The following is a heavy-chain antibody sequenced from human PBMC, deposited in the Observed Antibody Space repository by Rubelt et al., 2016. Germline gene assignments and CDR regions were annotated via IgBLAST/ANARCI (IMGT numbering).Heavy chain of an antibody. J-gene: IGHJ4*02. V-gene: IGHV4-34*01. CDR1: GGSFSGYY. CDR3: ARVTGGSSDY. Sequence: QVQLQQWGAGLLKPSETLSLTCAVYGGSFSGYYWSWIRQPPGKGLEWIGEINHSGSTNYNPSLKSRVTISVDTSKTQFSLKLSYVTAADTAVYYCARVTGGSSDYWGQGTLVTVSS. D-gene: IGHD3-16*01. CDR2: INHSGST.